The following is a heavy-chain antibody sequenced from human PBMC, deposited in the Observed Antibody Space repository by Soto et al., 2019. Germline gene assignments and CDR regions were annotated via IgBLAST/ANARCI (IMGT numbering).Heavy chain of an antibody. Sequence: QLQLQESGPGLVKPSETLSLTCTVSGGSISSSSYYWGWIRQPPGKGLEWFGSLYYSGSTYYNPSLKSRVTVSVDTSKIQFSLTVSSVTAADTAVYYCARRGYFGGSGWLNWGQGTLVTVSS. J-gene: IGHJ4*02. CDR2: LYYSGST. CDR3: ARRGYFGGSGWLN. V-gene: IGHV4-39*01. CDR1: GGSISSSSYY. D-gene: IGHD6-19*01.